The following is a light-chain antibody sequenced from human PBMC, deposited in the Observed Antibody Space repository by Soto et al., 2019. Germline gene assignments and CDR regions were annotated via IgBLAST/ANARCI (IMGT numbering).Light chain of an antibody. CDR1: SSDVGGYNF. CDR2: DVS. V-gene: IGLV2-14*03. Sequence: QSVLTQPASVSGSPGQSITISCTGTSSDVGGYNFVSWYQHHPGKAPKLMIYDVSDRPSGVSNRFSGSKSGNTASLTISGLQAEDEADYHCSSWTIDSTVVFGGGTKLTV. J-gene: IGLJ2*01. CDR3: SSWTIDSTVV.